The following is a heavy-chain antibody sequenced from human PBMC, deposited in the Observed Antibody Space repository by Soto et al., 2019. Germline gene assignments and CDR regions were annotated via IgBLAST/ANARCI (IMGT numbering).Heavy chain of an antibody. J-gene: IGHJ1*01. CDR1: GFTFSSYG. CDR3: ARDRGGNRQYFQP. Sequence: QVQLVESGGGVVQPGRSLRLSCAASGFTFSSYGMHWVRQAPGKGLEWVAVIWYDGSNKYYADSVKGRFTISRDNSKNTLYLQMNSLRAEDTAVYYCARDRGGNRQYFQPWCQGTLVTVYS. V-gene: IGHV3-33*01. CDR2: IWYDGSNK. D-gene: IGHD2-15*01.